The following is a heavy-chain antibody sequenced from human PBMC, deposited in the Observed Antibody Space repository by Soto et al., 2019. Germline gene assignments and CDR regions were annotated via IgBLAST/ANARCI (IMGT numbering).Heavy chain of an antibody. CDR2: IWYDGSNK. J-gene: IGHJ2*01. CDR3: GRVGTTGTTPDWYFDL. D-gene: IGHD4-17*01. V-gene: IGHV3-33*01. CDR1: GFTFSSYG. Sequence: QVQLVESGGGVVQPGRSLRLSCAASGFTFSSYGMHWVRQAPGKGLEWVAVIWYDGSNKYYADSVKGRFTISRDNSKNTLYLQLNSLRADDTAVYYCGRVGTTGTTPDWYFDLWGRGTLVTVSS.